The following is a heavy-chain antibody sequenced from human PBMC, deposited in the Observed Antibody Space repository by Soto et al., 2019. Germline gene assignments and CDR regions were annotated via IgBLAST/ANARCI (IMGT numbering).Heavy chain of an antibody. V-gene: IGHV5-51*01. CDR2: IYPSDSDI. CDR3: AKTQRLSSSWSPSDNRFDP. J-gene: IGHJ5*02. Sequence: GESLKISCEASGYNFNTYWIAWVRQMPGKGLEWMGVIYPSDSDIRYSPSFQGQVTISADKSINTAYLQWSSLKASDSGIYYCAKTQRLSSSWSPSDNRFDPCRQGTLVTVSS. CDR1: GYNFNTYW. D-gene: IGHD6-13*01.